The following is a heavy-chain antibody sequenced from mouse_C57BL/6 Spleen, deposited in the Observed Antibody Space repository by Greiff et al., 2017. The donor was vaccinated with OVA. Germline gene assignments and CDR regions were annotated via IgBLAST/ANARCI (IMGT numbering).Heavy chain of an antibody. CDR3: ARIYYDYDGAY. Sequence: QVQLQQSGAELVKPGASVKLSCKASGYTFTSYWMQWVKQRPGQGLEWIGEIDPSDSYTNYNQNFKGKATLTVDTSSSTAYMQLSSLTSEDSAVYYCARIYYDYDGAYWGQGTLVTVSA. CDR1: GYTFTSYW. D-gene: IGHD2-4*01. J-gene: IGHJ3*01. CDR2: IDPSDSYT. V-gene: IGHV1-50*01.